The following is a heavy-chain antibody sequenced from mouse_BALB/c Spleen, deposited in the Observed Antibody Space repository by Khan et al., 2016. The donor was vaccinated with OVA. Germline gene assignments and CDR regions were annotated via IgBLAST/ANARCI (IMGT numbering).Heavy chain of an antibody. CDR3: AKWCNTYSSMNY. CDR1: GFSLTSYG. J-gene: IGHJ4*01. D-gene: IGHD2-12*01. CDR2: IWGDGST. V-gene: IGHV2-3*01. Sequence: QVQLKQSGPGLVAPSQSLSITCTVSGFSLTSYGVNWVRQPPGKGLEWLGVIWGDGSTNYHSALISRLSISKDNSTSQAFFILYSLQTDDTATYYCAKWCNTYSSMNYWGQGTSVTVSS.